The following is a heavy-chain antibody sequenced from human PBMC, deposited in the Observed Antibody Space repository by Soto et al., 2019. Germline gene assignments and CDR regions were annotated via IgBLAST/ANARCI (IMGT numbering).Heavy chain of an antibody. Sequence: RRLSCAASGFTFSTYWMSWVRQAPGKGLEWVANIKKDGSEKYYVDSLKGRFTISRDNAKNSLYLQMNSLRAEDTAVYYCARDLITSWYAGMDVWGQGTTVTVSS. CDR1: GFTFSTYW. CDR2: IKKDGSEK. D-gene: IGHD6-13*01. CDR3: ARDLITSWYAGMDV. V-gene: IGHV3-7*03. J-gene: IGHJ6*02.